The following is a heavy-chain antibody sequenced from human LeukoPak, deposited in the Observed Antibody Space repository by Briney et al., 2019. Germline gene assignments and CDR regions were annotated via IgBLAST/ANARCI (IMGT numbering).Heavy chain of an antibody. CDR3: ARDRLRYCSSTSCYADY. J-gene: IGHJ4*02. V-gene: IGHV3-21*01. Sequence: GGSLRLSCAASGFTFSSYSMNWVRPAPGKGLEWVSSISSSSSYIYYADSVKGRFTISRDNAKNSLYLQMNSLRAEDTAVYYCARDRLRYCSSTSCYADYWGQGTLVTVSS. CDR1: GFTFSSYS. D-gene: IGHD2-2*01. CDR2: ISSSSSYI.